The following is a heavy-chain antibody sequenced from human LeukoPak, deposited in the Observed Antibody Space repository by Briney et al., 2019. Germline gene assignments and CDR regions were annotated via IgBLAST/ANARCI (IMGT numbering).Heavy chain of an antibody. CDR1: GFTFSSYA. CDR2: ISGSGGST. V-gene: IGHV3-23*01. CDR3: ARHGVATVNAFDI. J-gene: IGHJ3*02. Sequence: GGSLRLSCAASGFTFSSYAMSWVRQAPGKGLEWVSAISGSGGSTYYADSVKGRFTISRDNSKNTLYLQMNSLRAEDTAVYYCARHGVATVNAFDIWGQGTMVTVSS. D-gene: IGHD2-8*01.